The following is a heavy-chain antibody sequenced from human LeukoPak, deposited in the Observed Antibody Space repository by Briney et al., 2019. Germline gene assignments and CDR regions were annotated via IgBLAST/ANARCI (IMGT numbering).Heavy chain of an antibody. CDR1: GYSFTSYW. Sequence: GESLKISCKGSGYSFTSYWIAWVRQMPGKGLECMGIIYPGDSDTRYSPSFQGQVTISVDKSITTAYLQWSSLKASDTAMYYCARLRTAMIENWFDPWGQGTLVTVSS. V-gene: IGHV5-51*01. J-gene: IGHJ5*02. CDR2: IYPGDSDT. D-gene: IGHD3-22*01. CDR3: ARLRTAMIENWFDP.